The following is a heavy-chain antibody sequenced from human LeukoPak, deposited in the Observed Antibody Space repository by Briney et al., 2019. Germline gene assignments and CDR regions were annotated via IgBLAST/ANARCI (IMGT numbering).Heavy chain of an antibody. D-gene: IGHD3-10*01. J-gene: IGHJ5*02. Sequence: GGSLRLSCAASVFTFCSYAMHWVREAPGKGVEWVAVISYDGSNKYYADSVKGRFTISRDNSKNTLYLQMNSLRAEDTAVYYCARTSITMVRGANNWFDPWGQGTLVTVSS. CDR3: ARTSITMVRGANNWFDP. V-gene: IGHV3-30*04. CDR2: ISYDGSNK. CDR1: VFTFCSYA.